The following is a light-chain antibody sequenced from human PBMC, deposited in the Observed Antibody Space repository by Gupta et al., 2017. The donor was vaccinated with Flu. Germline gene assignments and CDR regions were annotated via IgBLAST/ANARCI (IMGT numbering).Light chain of an antibody. CDR3: HVWDYSSDHEV. V-gene: IGLV3-21*03. CDR1: NIGSKS. CDR2: DDS. J-gene: IGLJ3*02. Sequence: SYVLTQPPSVSVAPGKTVRITCGGKNIGSKSVHWYQQKPGQAPVLVVNDDSDRPPGIPERFSGSNSGNTATLTISRVEAGDEADYYCHVWDYSSDHEVFGGGTKLTVL.